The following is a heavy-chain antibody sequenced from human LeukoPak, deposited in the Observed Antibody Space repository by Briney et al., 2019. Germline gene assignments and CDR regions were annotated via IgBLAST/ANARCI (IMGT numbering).Heavy chain of an antibody. V-gene: IGHV1-69*01. J-gene: IGHJ6*02. CDR2: IIPIFGTA. CDR3: ARAYDSSGYYVNYYHYGMDV. D-gene: IGHD3-22*01. CDR1: GGTFSSYA. Sequence: SVKVSCKASGGTFSSYAFSWVRQAPGQGLEWMGGIIPIFGTANYAQKFQGRVTITADESTSTAYMELSSLRSEDTAVYYCARAYDSSGYYVNYYHYGMDVWGQGATVTVSS.